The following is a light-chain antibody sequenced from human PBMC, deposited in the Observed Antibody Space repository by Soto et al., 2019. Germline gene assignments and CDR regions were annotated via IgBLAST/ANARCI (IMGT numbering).Light chain of an antibody. CDR1: QSVSSSY. CDR3: QQYGSSPRT. Sequence: EIVLTQSPGTLSLSPVERPTLSCGASQSVSSSYLAWYQQKPGQAPRLLIYGASSRATGIPDRFSGSGSGTDFTLTISRLEPEDFAVYYCQQYGSSPRTFGQGTKVDIK. CDR2: GAS. V-gene: IGKV3-20*01. J-gene: IGKJ1*01.